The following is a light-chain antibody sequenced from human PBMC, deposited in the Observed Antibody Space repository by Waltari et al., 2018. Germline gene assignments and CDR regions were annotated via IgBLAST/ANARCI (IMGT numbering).Light chain of an antibody. Sequence: EIVLTQSPGTLSLSPGERATLSCRASQSVSSSSLAWYQQTPGQAPRLLIYGVSSRATGIPDRFSGSGSGTDFTLTVSRLEPEDFAVYYCQQYGSSPVTFGGGTKVEIK. J-gene: IGKJ4*01. CDR2: GVS. CDR1: QSVSSSS. CDR3: QQYGSSPVT. V-gene: IGKV3-20*01.